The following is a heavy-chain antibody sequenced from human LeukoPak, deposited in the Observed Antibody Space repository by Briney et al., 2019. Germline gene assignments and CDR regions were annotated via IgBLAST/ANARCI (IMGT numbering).Heavy chain of an antibody. V-gene: IGHV4-4*09. D-gene: IGHD3-10*01. CDR2: IYTSGST. J-gene: IGHJ4*01. CDR1: DGSISSYF. CDR3: ARAGSEYYYGSGRPRELDY. Sequence: SETLSLTCSVSDGSISSYFWSWIRQPPGKGLEWIGYIYTSGSTNYNPSLKSRVTISVDTSKNQFSLKLSSVTAADTAVYYCARAGSEYYYGSGRPRELDYWGQGTLVTVSS.